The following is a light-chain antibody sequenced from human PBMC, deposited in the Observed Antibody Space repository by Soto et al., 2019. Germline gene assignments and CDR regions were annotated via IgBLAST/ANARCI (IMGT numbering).Light chain of an antibody. CDR1: QSISDS. CDR2: EAS. V-gene: IGKV1-5*03. Sequence: DIQMTQSPSTLSASVGDRVTITCRASQSISDSLAWYQQKPGKAPKLLIYEASTLKSGVPSRFSDSRSGTEYPHTISSLQPVDFAICYCQQYNGYWTFGQGTKVEIK. CDR3: QQYNGYWT. J-gene: IGKJ1*01.